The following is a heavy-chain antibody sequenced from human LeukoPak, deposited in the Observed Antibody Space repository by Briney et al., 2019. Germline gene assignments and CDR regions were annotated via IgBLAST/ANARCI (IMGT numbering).Heavy chain of an antibody. D-gene: IGHD3-10*01. J-gene: IGHJ4*02. V-gene: IGHV1-8*02. CDR1: GYTFTSYD. CDR2: MNPNSGNT. CDR3: ATLWLDEGQ. Sequence: ASVKVSCKASGYTFTSYDINWVRQATGQGLEWMGWMNPNSGNTGYAQKFQGRVTMTRDMSTSTVYMELSSLRSEDTAVYYCATLWLDEGQWGQGTLVTVSS.